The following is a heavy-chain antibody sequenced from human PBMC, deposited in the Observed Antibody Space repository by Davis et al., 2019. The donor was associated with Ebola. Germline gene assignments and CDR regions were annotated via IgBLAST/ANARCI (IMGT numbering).Heavy chain of an antibody. V-gene: IGHV3-48*02. D-gene: IGHD3-10*01. CDR3: ARAGMVQGVITKWDGY. CDR2: ISSSSTTI. CDR1: GFTFSRNS. Sequence: PGGSLRLSCVASGFTFSRNSMNWVRQAPGEGLEWVSYISSSSTTIYYADSVKGRFTISRDNAKTALYLQMNSLRDEDTAVYYCARAGMVQGVITKWDGYWGQGTLVTVSS. J-gene: IGHJ4*02.